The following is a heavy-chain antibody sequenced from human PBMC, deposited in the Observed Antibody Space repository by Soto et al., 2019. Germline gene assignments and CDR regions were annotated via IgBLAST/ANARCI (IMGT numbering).Heavy chain of an antibody. CDR2: IYYTGST. Sequence: SETLSLTCTVSGGSISSYYWTWIRQPPGKGLEWIGYIYYTGSTNYSPSLKSRVTISLDTPKNQFSLRLSSVTAADTAVYYCARSAWGYAFDIWGQGTMVTVSS. CDR1: GGSISSYY. CDR3: ARSAWGYAFDI. J-gene: IGHJ3*02. V-gene: IGHV4-59*01. D-gene: IGHD1-26*01.